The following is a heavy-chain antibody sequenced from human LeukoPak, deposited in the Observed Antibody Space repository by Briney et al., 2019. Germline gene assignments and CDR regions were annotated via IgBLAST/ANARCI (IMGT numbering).Heavy chain of an antibody. CDR3: ARHPKSGYSGYESDY. D-gene: IGHD5-12*01. CDR1: GGSISSGSYY. V-gene: IGHV4-61*09. J-gene: IGHJ4*02. CDR2: IYTSGST. Sequence: SQTLSLTCTVSGGSISSGSYYWSWIRQPAGKGLECIVHIYTSGSTNYNPSLKSRVTISVDTSKNQFSLKLSSVTAADTAVYYCARHPKSGYSGYESDYWGQGTLVTVSS.